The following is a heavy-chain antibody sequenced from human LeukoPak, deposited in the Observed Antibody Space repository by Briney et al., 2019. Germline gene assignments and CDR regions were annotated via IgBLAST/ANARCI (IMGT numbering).Heavy chain of an antibody. CDR2: IRYDGSNK. J-gene: IGHJ3*02. CDR3: AKDEYGYSGYEGAFDI. CDR1: GFTFSSYG. Sequence: PGGSLRLSCAASGFTFSSYGMHWVRQAPGKGLEWVAFIRYDGSNKYYADSVMGRFTISRDNSKNTLYLQMNSLRAEDTAVYYCAKDEYGYSGYEGAFDIWGQGTMVTVSS. D-gene: IGHD5-12*01. V-gene: IGHV3-30*02.